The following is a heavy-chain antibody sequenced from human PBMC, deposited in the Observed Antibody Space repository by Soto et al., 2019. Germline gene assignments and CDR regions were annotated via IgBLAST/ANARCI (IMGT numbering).Heavy chain of an antibody. CDR2: MYYSGST. V-gene: IGHV4-31*03. CDR1: GGSISSGGYY. J-gene: IGHJ4*02. CDR3: ASTMVRGEGYLEN. Sequence: QVQLQESGPGLVKPSQTLSLTCTVSGGSISSGGYYWSWIRQHPGKGLEWIGYMYYSGSTSYNPSLKSRVTISVDTSKNQFSPKLRSLTAGDTAVYYCASTMVRGEGYLENWGQGTLVTVSS. D-gene: IGHD3-10*01.